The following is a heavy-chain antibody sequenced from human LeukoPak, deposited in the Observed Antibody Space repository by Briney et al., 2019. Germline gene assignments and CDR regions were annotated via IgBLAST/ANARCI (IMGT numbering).Heavy chain of an antibody. CDR2: IYYSGST. CDR1: GGSISSSSYY. CDR3: ATEEVATAALDY. Sequence: SETLSLTCTVSGGSISSSSYYWGWIRQPPGKGLEWIGSIYYSGSTYYNPSLKSRVTISVDTSKNQFSLKLSSVTAADTAVYYCATEEVATAALDYWGQGTLVTVSS. J-gene: IGHJ4*02. V-gene: IGHV4-39*07. D-gene: IGHD6-25*01.